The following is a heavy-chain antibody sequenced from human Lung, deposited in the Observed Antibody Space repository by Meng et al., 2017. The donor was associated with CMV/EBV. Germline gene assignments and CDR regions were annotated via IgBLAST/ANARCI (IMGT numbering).Heavy chain of an antibody. J-gene: IGHJ6*02. CDR1: GFXFSSYW. V-gene: IGHV3-7*03. CDR2: IKQDGSEK. D-gene: IGHD2-2*01. Sequence: GGSXRLXCAASGFXFSSYWMNWVRQAPGKGLEWVANIKQDGSEKFYVDSVRGRFTVSRDNAKNSLYLHMNNLRAEDTALYYCAKGTDCPSGYCSSTTWDYYYGMDVXGQGXTVTVSS. CDR3: AKGTDCPSGYCSSTTWDYYYGMDV.